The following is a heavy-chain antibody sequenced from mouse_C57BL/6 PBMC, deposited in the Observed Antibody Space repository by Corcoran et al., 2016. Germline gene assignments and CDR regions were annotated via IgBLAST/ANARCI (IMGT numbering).Heavy chain of an antibody. CDR3: ASEGDITTVVAKETLLSY. CDR1: SYTFTSYG. CDR2: IYPRSGNT. D-gene: IGHD1-1*01. Sequence: QVQLQQSGAELARPGASVKLSCKASSYTFTSYGISWVKQRTGQGLEWIGEIYPRSGNTYYNEKFKGKATLTANKSSSTAYMELRSLTSEDSAVYFCASEGDITTVVAKETLLSYWGQGTLVT. J-gene: IGHJ3*01. V-gene: IGHV1-81*01.